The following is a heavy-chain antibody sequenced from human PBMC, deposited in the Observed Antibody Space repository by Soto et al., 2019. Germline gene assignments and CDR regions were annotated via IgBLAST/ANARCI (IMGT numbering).Heavy chain of an antibody. CDR1: GYTFPGYY. V-gene: IGHV1-2*04. CDR3: ARVQYYDSSGYYSWFDP. CDR2: FNPNSGGT. Sequence: ASVKVSCKASGYTFPGYYMHWVRQAPGQGLEWMGWFNPNSGGTNYAQKFQGWVTMTRDTSISTAYMELSSLRSEDTAVYYCARVQYYDSSGYYSWFDPWGQGTLVNVSS. D-gene: IGHD3-22*01. J-gene: IGHJ5*02.